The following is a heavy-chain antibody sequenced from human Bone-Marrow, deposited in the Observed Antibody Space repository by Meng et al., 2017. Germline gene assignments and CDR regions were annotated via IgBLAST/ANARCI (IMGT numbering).Heavy chain of an antibody. CDR3: ARDTSYYYDSSGYYGGGY. V-gene: IGHV1-69*13. D-gene: IGHD3-22*01. CDR1: GGTFSSYA. J-gene: IGHJ4*02. Sequence: SVKVSCKASGGTFSSYAISWVRQAPGQGLEWMGGIIPIFGTANYAQKFQGRVTITADESTRTAYMELSSLRSEDTAVYYCARDTSYYYDSSGYYGGGYWGQGTLVTVSS. CDR2: IIPIFGTA.